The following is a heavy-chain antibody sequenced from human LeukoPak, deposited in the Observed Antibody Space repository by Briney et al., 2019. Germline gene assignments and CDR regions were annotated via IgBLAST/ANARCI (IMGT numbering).Heavy chain of an antibody. D-gene: IGHD3-3*01. J-gene: IGHJ4*02. V-gene: IGHV3-30*18. CDR1: GFTFSSYG. CDR2: ISYDGSNK. Sequence: GGSLRLSCAASGFTFSSYGMHWVRQAPGKGLEWVAVISYDGSNKYYADSVKGRFTISRDNSKNTLYLQMNSLRAEDTAVYYCAKENNYDFWSGYLFDYWGQGTLVPSPQ. CDR3: AKENNYDFWSGYLFDY.